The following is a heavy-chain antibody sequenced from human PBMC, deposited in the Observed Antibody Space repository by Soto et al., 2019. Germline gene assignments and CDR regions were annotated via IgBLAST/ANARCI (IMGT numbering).Heavy chain of an antibody. Sequence: ASVKVSCKASGGTFSSYTISWVRQAPGQGLEWMGRIIPILGIANYAQKFQGRVTITADKSTSTAYMELSSLRSEDTAVYYCARDQGYCSGGSCYSDAFDIWGQGTMVTVSS. CDR1: GGTFSSYT. CDR3: ARDQGYCSGGSCYSDAFDI. V-gene: IGHV1-69*04. CDR2: IIPILGIA. J-gene: IGHJ3*02. D-gene: IGHD2-15*01.